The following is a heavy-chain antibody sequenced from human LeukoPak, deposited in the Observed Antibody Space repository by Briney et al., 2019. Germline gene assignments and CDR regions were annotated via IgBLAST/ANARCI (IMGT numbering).Heavy chain of an antibody. V-gene: IGHV3-30-3*01. J-gene: IGHJ4*02. CDR1: GFTLSSYA. Sequence: GRSLRLSCAASGFTLSSYAMHWVRQAPGKGLEWVAVISYDGSNKYYADSVKGRFTISRDNSKNTLYLQMNSLRAEDTAVYYCASPSKMATTRPFDYWGQGTLVTVSS. D-gene: IGHD5-24*01. CDR3: ASPSKMATTRPFDY. CDR2: ISYDGSNK.